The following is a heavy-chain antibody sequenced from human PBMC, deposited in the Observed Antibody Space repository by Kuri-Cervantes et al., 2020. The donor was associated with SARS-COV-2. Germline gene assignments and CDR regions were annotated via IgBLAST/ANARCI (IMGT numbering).Heavy chain of an antibody. V-gene: IGHV3-73*01. CDR2: IRSKDKNYAT. CDR1: GFTFSGSG. Sequence: GGSLRLSCVAPGFTFSGSGMHWVRQASGKGLEWVGRIRSKDKNYATAYAASLKGRFTISRDDAKNTAYLQMNSLETEDTAVYYCARRAMVRGMYYFDYWGQGTLVTVSS. J-gene: IGHJ4*02. D-gene: IGHD3-10*01. CDR3: ARRAMVRGMYYFDY.